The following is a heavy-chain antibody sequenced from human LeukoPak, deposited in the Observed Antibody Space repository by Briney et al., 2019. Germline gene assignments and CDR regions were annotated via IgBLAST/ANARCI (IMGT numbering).Heavy chain of an antibody. V-gene: IGHV4-31*03. J-gene: IGHJ4*02. CDR2: IYYSGST. CDR3: ARINPFGDYLSLYYFDY. D-gene: IGHD4-17*01. CDR1: GGSISSGGYY. Sequence: PSETLSLTCTVSGGSISSGGYYWSWIRQHPGKGLEWIGYIYYSGSTYYNPSLKSRVTISLDTSKNQFSLKLSSVTAADTAVYYCARINPFGDYLSLYYFDYWGQGTLVTVSS.